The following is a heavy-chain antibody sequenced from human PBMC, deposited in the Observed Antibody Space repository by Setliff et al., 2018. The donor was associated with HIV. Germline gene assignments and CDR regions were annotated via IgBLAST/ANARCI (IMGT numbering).Heavy chain of an antibody. D-gene: IGHD3-16*01. CDR2: INHSGSA. V-gene: IGHV4-34*01. J-gene: IGHJ5*02. CDR1: GASFSDYY. CDR3: ARATPLMRSWFDP. Sequence: SETLSLTCAVYGASFSDYYWSWIRQPPGKGLEWIGEINHSGSANYNPSLKGRVTLSVDTSKNQFSLKVTSVTAADTAVYYCARATPLMRSWFDPWGQGTLVTVSS.